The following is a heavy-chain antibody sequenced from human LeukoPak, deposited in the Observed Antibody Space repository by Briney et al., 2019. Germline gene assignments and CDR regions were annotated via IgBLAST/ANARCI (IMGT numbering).Heavy chain of an antibody. D-gene: IGHD2-2*01. CDR3: TRESRPFCPFAF. Sequence: PSETLSLTCTVSGGSISSYYWSWIRQAPGKGLEWIGEISHDGTRNYNPSLRSRVAMSFDRANNYFSLSLTAVTAADTALYYCTRESRPFCPFAFWGQGVMVTVSS. V-gene: IGHV4-59*12. CDR1: GGSISSYY. J-gene: IGHJ4*02. CDR2: ISHDGTR.